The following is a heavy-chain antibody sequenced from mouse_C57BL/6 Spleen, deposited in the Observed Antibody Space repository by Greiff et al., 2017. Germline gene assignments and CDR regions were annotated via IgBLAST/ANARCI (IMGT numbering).Heavy chain of an antibody. V-gene: IGHV1-64*01. D-gene: IGHD1-1*01. CDR1: GYTFTSYW. CDR3: ARRRNYCGSSYGYCDV. Sequence: VQLQQPGAELVKPGASVKLSCKASGYTFTSYWMHWVKQRPGQGLEWIGMIHPNSGSTNYNEKFKSKATLTVDKSSSTAYMQLSSRTSEDSAVSYWARRRNYCGSSYGYCDVWGTGTTVTFSS. CDR2: IHPNSGST. J-gene: IGHJ1*03.